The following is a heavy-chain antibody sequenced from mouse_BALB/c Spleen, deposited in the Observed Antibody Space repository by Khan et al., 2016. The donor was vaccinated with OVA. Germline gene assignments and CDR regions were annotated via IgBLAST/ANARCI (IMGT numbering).Heavy chain of an antibody. D-gene: IGHD2-10*01. V-gene: IGHV2-6-1*01. J-gene: IGHJ4*01. CDR2: IWSDGST. CDR1: GFSFTNYG. CDR3: ARQPYYHYNIMDY. Sequence: QVQLKESGPGLVAPSQSLSITCTISGFSFTNYGVHWVRQPPGKGLEWLVVIWSDGSTTYNSALKSRLTISKDNSKSQVFLKMNSLQTDDTAMYVGARQPYYHYNIMDYWGQGTSVTVSS.